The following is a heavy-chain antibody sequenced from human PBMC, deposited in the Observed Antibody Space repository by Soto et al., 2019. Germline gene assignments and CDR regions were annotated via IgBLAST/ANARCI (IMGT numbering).Heavy chain of an antibody. Sequence: QITLKESGPTLVKPTQTLTLTCTFSGFSLTNNGEAVGWFRQSPGKALEWLVLIYWDDDNRYNPTLRTRLSTTKDTSKNQVDLRLTNMDPVDTATYYCARYVATSPAGWFEPWGQGIPVTVSS. D-gene: IGHD3-10*02. CDR3: ARYVATSPAGWFEP. CDR1: GFSLTNNGEA. CDR2: IYWDDDN. V-gene: IGHV2-5*02. J-gene: IGHJ5*02.